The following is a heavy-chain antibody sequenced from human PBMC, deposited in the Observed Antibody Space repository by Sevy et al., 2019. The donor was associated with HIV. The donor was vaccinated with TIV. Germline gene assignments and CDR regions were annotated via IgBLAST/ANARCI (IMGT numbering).Heavy chain of an antibody. J-gene: IGHJ4*02. D-gene: IGHD3-3*01. CDR3: AKGPRTSFWSGYLDS. CDR1: GFTFSNFA. Sequence: GGSLRLSCAASGFTFSNFAMSWVRQAPGKGLEWVSAISGSGGSTYYADSVKGRFTVSRDNSKNTVYLQMNSLRSEDTAVYYCAKGPRTSFWSGYLDSWGQGTLVTVSS. V-gene: IGHV3-23*01. CDR2: ISGSGGST.